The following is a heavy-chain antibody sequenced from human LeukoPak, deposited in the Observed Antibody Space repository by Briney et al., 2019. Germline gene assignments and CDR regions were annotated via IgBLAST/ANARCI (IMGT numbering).Heavy chain of an antibody. V-gene: IGHV1-69*02. CDR2: IIPILGIA. CDR3: ARPVYSSGWYRGWGYFDY. Sequence: GASVKVSCKASGGTFSSYTISWVRQAPGQGLEWMGRIIPILGIANYAQKFQGRVTMTRDTSTSTVYMELSSLRSEDTAVYYCARPVYSSGWYRGWGYFDYWGQGTLVTVSS. J-gene: IGHJ4*02. D-gene: IGHD6-19*01. CDR1: GGTFSSYT.